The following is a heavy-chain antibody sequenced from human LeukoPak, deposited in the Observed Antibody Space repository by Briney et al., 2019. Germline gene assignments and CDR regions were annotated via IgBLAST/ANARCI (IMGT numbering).Heavy chain of an antibody. D-gene: IGHD4-17*01. CDR3: ARGRGDYGSYYMDV. V-gene: IGHV3-69-1*02. CDR1: AFTFSDYS. J-gene: IGHJ6*03. CDR2: ISSGA. Sequence: PGGSLRLSCAASAFTFSDYSMNWVRQAPGKGLEWVLSISSGAYSADSVKGRFTISRDNAKNSLYLQMNSLRAEDTAVYYCARGRGDYGSYYMDVWGKGTTVTASS.